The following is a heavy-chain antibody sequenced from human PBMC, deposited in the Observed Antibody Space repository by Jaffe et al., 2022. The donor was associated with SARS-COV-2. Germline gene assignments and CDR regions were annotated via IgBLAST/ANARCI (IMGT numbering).Heavy chain of an antibody. CDR1: GFTFSSYG. V-gene: IGHV3-21*01. J-gene: IGHJ6*02. Sequence: EVQMVESGGGLVKPGGPLRLSCAASGFTFSSYGMNWVRQAPGMGLEWVSSISSRSSYGYYAESVKGRFIISRDNVRNSLYLQMNSLRAEDTAVYYCAREGGPETHYGMDVWGQGTTVTVSS. D-gene: IGHD3-16*01. CDR3: AREGGPETHYGMDV. CDR2: ISSRSSYG.